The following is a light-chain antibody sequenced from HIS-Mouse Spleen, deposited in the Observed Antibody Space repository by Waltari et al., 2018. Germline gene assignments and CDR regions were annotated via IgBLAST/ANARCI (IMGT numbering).Light chain of an antibody. CDR3: QQRSNWPPT. CDR1: QSVSSY. J-gene: IGKJ1*01. V-gene: IGKV3-11*01. Sequence: DIVLPQSPATLSLSPGERATLSCRASQSVSSYLAWYQQKPGQAPRLLIYDASNRATGIPARFSGSGAGTDVTLTISSLEPEDFAVYYCQQRSNWPPTFGQGTKVEIK. CDR2: DAS.